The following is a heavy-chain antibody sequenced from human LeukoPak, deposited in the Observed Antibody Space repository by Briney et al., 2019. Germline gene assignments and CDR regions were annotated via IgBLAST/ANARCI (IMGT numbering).Heavy chain of an antibody. Sequence: PGGSLRLSCVGAGLPFSDFHMSWIRQAPGKGLEWVSHITSGGGFKYYADSVKGRFSISRDDSKNSVFLQMNSLRVEDTAVYYCARVRPGSSGSYYRTSWGQGTLVTVSS. CDR2: ITSGGGFK. J-gene: IGHJ4*02. CDR3: ARVRPGSSGSYYRTS. CDR1: GLPFSDFH. V-gene: IGHV3-11*04. D-gene: IGHD3-22*01.